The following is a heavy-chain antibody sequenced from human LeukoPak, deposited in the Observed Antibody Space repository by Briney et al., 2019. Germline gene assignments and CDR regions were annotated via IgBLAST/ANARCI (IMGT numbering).Heavy chain of an antibody. CDR1: GFTFDDYA. J-gene: IGHJ5*02. CDR3: AKGQLYGGNSNWFDP. D-gene: IGHD4-23*01. CDR2: ISGNSGSI. V-gene: IGHV3-9*01. Sequence: TGGSLRLSCAASGFTFDDYAMHWVRHAPGNGLEWVSGISGNSGSIGYADSVKGRFTISRDNAKNSLYLQMNSLRAEDTALYYCAKGQLYGGNSNWFDPWGQGTLVTVSS.